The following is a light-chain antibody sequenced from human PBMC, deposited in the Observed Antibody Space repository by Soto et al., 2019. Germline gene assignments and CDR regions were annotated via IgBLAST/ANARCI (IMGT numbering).Light chain of an antibody. Sequence: DIQMTQSPSSLSASVGDRVTITCRASQNIDSYLNWYQQRPEKAPKLLIHDASSLQSGVPSRFSGSGSGTDFALTINSLQPEDFATIYCQQTYSTPWTVGQGTKVEIK. J-gene: IGKJ1*01. CDR2: DAS. CDR1: QNIDSY. V-gene: IGKV1-39*01. CDR3: QQTYSTPWT.